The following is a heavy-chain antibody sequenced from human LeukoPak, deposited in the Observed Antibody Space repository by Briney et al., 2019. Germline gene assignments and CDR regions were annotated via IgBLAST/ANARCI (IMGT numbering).Heavy chain of an antibody. CDR1: GGSITSSSYY. Sequence: SETLSLTCTVSGGSITSSSYYWGWIRQPPGKGLEWIGRIYYSGTTYYNPSLKSRVTIYVETSKNQFSLKLSSVTAADTAVYYCAREGGGDYDSYYFDYWGQGTLVTVSS. V-gene: IGHV4-39*07. CDR2: IYYSGTT. CDR3: AREGGGDYDSYYFDY. D-gene: IGHD4-17*01. J-gene: IGHJ4*02.